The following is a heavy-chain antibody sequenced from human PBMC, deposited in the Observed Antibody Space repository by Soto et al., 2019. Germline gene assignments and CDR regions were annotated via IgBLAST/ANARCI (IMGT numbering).Heavy chain of an antibody. CDR3: ARVVIVTSSGSYYFDY. Sequence: QVQLQESGPGLVKPSGTLSLTCAVSGGSISSSNWWSWVRQPPGKGLEWIGEIHQSGSTNYNPSVKSRVAISVDKSKHQFSLKLTSVTAADTAVYYCARVVIVTSSGSYYFDYWGQGTLVTVSS. CDR1: GGSISSSNW. CDR2: IHQSGST. D-gene: IGHD2-21*01. V-gene: IGHV4-4*02. J-gene: IGHJ4*02.